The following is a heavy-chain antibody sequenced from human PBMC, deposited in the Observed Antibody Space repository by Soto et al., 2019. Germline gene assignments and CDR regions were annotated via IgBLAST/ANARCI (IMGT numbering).Heavy chain of an antibody. CDR3: ARDSYSGRYLPYFDY. D-gene: IGHD1-26*01. Sequence: GSLRLSCAASGFTFSSYAMSWVRQAPGKGLEWVSAISGSGGSTYYADSVKGRFTISRDNSKNSLYLQMNSLRAEDTAVYYCARDSYSGRYLPYFDYWGQGTLVTASS. J-gene: IGHJ4*02. V-gene: IGHV3-23*01. CDR1: GFTFSSYA. CDR2: ISGSGGST.